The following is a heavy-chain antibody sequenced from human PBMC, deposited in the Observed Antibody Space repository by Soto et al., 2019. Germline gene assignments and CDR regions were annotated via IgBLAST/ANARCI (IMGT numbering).Heavy chain of an antibody. CDR1: GFSLSTSGVG. Sequence: SGPTLVNPTQTLTLTCTFSGFSLSTSGVGVGWIRQPPGKALEWLALIYWDDDKRYSPSLKSRLTITKDTSKNQVVLTMTNMDPVDTATYYCAHFGGSSGDFELYNWFDPWGQGTLVTVSS. CDR3: AHFGGSSGDFELYNWFDP. V-gene: IGHV2-5*02. D-gene: IGHD6-6*01. J-gene: IGHJ5*02. CDR2: IYWDDDK.